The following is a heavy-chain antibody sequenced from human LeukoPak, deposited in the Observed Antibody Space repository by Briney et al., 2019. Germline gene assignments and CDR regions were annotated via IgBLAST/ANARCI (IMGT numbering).Heavy chain of an antibody. CDR3: ARLEGTWIQLGLGWFDP. CDR2: IYYSGST. V-gene: IGHV4-39*01. Sequence: SETLSLTCTVSGGSISSSSYYWGWIRQPPGKGLEWIGSIYYSGSTYYNPSLKSRVTISVDTSKNQFSLKLSSVTAADTAVYYCARLEGTWIQLGLGWFDPWGQGTLVTVSS. D-gene: IGHD5-18*01. J-gene: IGHJ5*02. CDR1: GGSISSSSYY.